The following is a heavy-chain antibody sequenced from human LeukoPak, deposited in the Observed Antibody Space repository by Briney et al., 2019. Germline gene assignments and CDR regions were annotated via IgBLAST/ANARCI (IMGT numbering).Heavy chain of an antibody. V-gene: IGHV4-31*03. CDR2: IYYSGST. J-gene: IGHJ4*02. Sequence: SETLSLTCTVSGGSISSGGYYWSWIRQHPGKGLEWIGYIYYSGSTYYNPSLKSRVTISVDTSKNQFSLKLSSVTAADTAVYYCARGHAYGDIDYWGQGTLVTVSS. CDR3: ARGHAYGDIDY. D-gene: IGHD4-17*01. CDR1: GGSISSGGYY.